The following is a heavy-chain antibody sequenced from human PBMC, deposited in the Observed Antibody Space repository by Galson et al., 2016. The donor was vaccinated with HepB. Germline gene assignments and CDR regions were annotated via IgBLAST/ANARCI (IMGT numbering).Heavy chain of an antibody. V-gene: IGHV4-61*01. CDR2: IYYSGNT. CDR1: GGSVSSGSYY. Sequence: ETLSLTCTVSGGSVSSGSYYWSWIRQPPGKGLEWIGYIYYSGNTNYNPSLKSRVTISLDTSKNQFSLKLSSVTAADTAVYYCARDYYDSSGSDYWGQGTLVTVSS. CDR3: ARDYYDSSGSDY. J-gene: IGHJ4*02. D-gene: IGHD3-22*01.